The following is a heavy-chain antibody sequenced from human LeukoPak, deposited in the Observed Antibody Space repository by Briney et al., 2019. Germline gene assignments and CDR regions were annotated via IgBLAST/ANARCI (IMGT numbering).Heavy chain of an antibody. D-gene: IGHD2-2*01. Sequence: KTGGSLRLSCAASGFTFSNAWMSWVRQAPGKGLEWVGRIKSKTDGGTTDYAAPVKGRFTISRDDSKNTLYLQMNSLKTEDTAVYYCTTAGGDIVVVPAAMPPGGGDYWGQGTLVTVPS. V-gene: IGHV3-15*01. CDR2: IKSKTDGGTT. J-gene: IGHJ4*02. CDR1: GFTFSNAW. CDR3: TTAGGDIVVVPAAMPPGGGDY.